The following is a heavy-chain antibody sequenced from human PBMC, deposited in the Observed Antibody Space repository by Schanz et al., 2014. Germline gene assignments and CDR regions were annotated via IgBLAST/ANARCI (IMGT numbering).Heavy chain of an antibody. D-gene: IGHD6-19*01. Sequence: VQLVESGGGVVQPGRSLRLSCAASGFTFSSYGMHWVRQAPGKGLEWVSYICSSGNTIYYADSVKGRFTISRDNAKNSLYLQMSSLRAEDTAIYYCAKLSSSGRLAGYFDYWGQGALVTVSS. V-gene: IGHV3-48*04. J-gene: IGHJ4*02. CDR1: GFTFSSYG. CDR2: ICSSGNTI. CDR3: AKLSSSGRLAGYFDY.